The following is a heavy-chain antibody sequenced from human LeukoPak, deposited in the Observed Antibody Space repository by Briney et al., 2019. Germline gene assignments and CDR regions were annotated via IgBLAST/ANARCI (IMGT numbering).Heavy chain of an antibody. Sequence: PSETLSLTCTVSGGSISSGGYYWSWIRQPPGKGLEWIGYIYHSGSTYYNPSLKSRVTITVDRSKNQFSLKLSSVTAADTAVYYCARDKRGVVGAAPFDYWGQGTLVTVSS. CDR1: GGSISSGGYY. CDR2: IYHSGST. CDR3: ARDKRGVVGAAPFDY. D-gene: IGHD1-26*01. V-gene: IGHV4-30-2*01. J-gene: IGHJ4*02.